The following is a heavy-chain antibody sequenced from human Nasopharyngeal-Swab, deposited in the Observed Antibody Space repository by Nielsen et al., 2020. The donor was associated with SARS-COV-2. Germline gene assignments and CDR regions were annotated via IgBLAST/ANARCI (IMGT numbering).Heavy chain of an antibody. J-gene: IGHJ4*02. CDR2: VSHDGSNK. CDR1: GFTFSSYD. V-gene: IGHV3-30*03. Sequence: GGSLRLSCAASGFTFSSYDMHWVRQAPGTGLEWVAVVSHDGSNKYYADSVKGRFTISRDNSKNTLFLQMSSLRGEDTAVYYCVHCSGGSCYSGFDHWGQGTLVTVSS. D-gene: IGHD2-15*01. CDR3: VHCSGGSCYSGFDH.